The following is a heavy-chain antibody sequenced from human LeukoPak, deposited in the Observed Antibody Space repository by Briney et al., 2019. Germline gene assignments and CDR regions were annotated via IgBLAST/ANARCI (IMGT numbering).Heavy chain of an antibody. Sequence: GGSLRLSCAASGFTFSNFAMSWVRQAPGQGLQWVSAISDSGGSSLYDVSVKGQFTITRDNSKNTLDLQMNSLRAEDTAVYYCAKVGVGWVAFEYWGQGALVTVSS. CDR3: AKVGVGWVAFEY. CDR1: GFTFSNFA. CDR2: ISDSGGSS. V-gene: IGHV3-23*01. D-gene: IGHD3-16*01. J-gene: IGHJ4*02.